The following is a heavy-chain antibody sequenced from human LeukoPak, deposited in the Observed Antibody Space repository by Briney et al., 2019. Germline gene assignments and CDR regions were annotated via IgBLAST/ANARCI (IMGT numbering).Heavy chain of an antibody. J-gene: IGHJ3*02. CDR1: GYTFTSYY. V-gene: IGHV1-46*01. Sequence: ASVKVSCKASGYTFTSYYMHWVRQAPGQGLERMGIINPSGGSTSYAQKFQGRVTMTRDTSTSTVYMELSSLRSEDTAVHYCARVRCSSTSCEKAFDIWGQGTMVTVSS. CDR3: ARVRCSSTSCEKAFDI. D-gene: IGHD2-2*01. CDR2: INPSGGST.